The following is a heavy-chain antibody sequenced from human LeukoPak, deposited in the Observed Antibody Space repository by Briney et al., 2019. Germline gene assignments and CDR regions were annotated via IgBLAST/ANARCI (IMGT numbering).Heavy chain of an antibody. CDR3: ASALLSSGGLNAFDI. V-gene: IGHV1-2*04. Sequence: GASVKVSCKASGYTFTDYYLHWVRQAPGQGLEWMGWINPNSGGTNYAQNFQAWATLTRDTSISTAYMELSRLRSDDTAVYYCASALLSSGGLNAFDIWGQGTMVTVSS. D-gene: IGHD2-8*02. J-gene: IGHJ3*02. CDR2: INPNSGGT. CDR1: GYTFTDYY.